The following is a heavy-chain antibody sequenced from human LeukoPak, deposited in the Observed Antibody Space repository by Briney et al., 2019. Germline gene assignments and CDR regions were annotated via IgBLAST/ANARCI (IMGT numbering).Heavy chain of an antibody. CDR2: TYYRSKWYN. CDR1: GDSVSSNSAA. D-gene: IGHD3-10*01. V-gene: IGHV6-1*01. J-gene: IGHJ4*02. Sequence: SQTLSLTCAISGDSVSSNSAAWNWIRQSPSRGLEWLGRTYYRSKWYNDYAVSVKSRITINPDTSKNQFSLKLSSVTAADTAVYYCARAGENMVRGVIITNEFDYWGQGTLVTVSS. CDR3: ARAGENMVRGVIITNEFDY.